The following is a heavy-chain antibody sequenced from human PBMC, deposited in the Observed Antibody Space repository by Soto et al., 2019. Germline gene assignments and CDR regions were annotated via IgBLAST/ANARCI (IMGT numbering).Heavy chain of an antibody. V-gene: IGHV1-8*01. J-gene: IGHJ5*02. CDR3: AREGSYGAFGFDP. CDR2: LHPASGNT. Sequence: ASVKVSCKASGYTFSTYNINWVRQATGQGLEYVGWLHPASGNTGFAQKFQGRVTMTGDTSTSTAYMELSSLRSEDTAVYYCAREGSYGAFGFDPWGQGTLVTVSS. CDR1: GYTFSTYN. D-gene: IGHD5-18*01.